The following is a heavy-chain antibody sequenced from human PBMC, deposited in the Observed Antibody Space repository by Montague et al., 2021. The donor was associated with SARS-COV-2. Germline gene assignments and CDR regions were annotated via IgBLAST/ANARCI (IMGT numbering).Heavy chain of an antibody. Sequence: SETLSLTCTVSGGSISSTSYYWGWIRQPPGKGLEWIGNNSYSGSTYYKSSLKSRVTISVDTSKNQFSLRLSSVTAADTAVYYCARHITGSGNAFDIWGQGTMVTVSS. CDR3: ARHITGSGNAFDI. D-gene: IGHD3-10*01. CDR1: GGSISSTSYY. J-gene: IGHJ3*02. V-gene: IGHV4-39*01. CDR2: NSYSGST.